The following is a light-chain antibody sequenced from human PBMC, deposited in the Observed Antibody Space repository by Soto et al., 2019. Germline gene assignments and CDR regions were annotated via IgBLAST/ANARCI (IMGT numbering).Light chain of an antibody. Sequence: EIVLTQSPGTLSLSPGERATLSCRASQSVSSSYLAWYQQKPGQAPRLLIYGASSRATGIPDRFSGSGSGTDFTLTSSRLEPDDSGVYYCQQYDSSPVTFGQGTKVEIK. CDR3: QQYDSSPVT. V-gene: IGKV3-20*01. J-gene: IGKJ1*01. CDR1: QSVSSSY. CDR2: GAS.